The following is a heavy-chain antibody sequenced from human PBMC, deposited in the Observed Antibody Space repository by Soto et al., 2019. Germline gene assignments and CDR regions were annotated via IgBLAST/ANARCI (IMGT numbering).Heavy chain of an antibody. CDR1: GGSISSYY. D-gene: IGHD3-3*01. J-gene: IGHJ6*02. V-gene: IGHV4-59*01. Sequence: SSETLSLTCTVSGGSISSYYWSWIRQPPGKGLEWIGYIYYSGSTNYNPSLKSRVTISVDTSKNQFSLKLSSVTAADTAVYYCARGQDFGVVIPPYYYYGMDVWGQGTTITVSS. CDR2: IYYSGST. CDR3: ARGQDFGVVIPPYYYYGMDV.